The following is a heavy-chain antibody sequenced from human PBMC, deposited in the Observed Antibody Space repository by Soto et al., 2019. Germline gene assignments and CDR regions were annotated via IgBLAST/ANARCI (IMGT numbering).Heavy chain of an antibody. CDR1: GFTFSSYA. CDR2: ISGSGGST. CDR3: AKDSELMVYAIFPGAHDY. V-gene: IGHV3-23*01. D-gene: IGHD2-8*01. Sequence: PGGSLRLSCAASGFTFSSYAMSWVRQAPGKGLEWVSAISGSGGSTYYADSVKGRFTISRDNSKNTLYLQMNSLRAEDTAVYYCAKDSELMVYAIFPGAHDYWGQGTLVTVSS. J-gene: IGHJ4*02.